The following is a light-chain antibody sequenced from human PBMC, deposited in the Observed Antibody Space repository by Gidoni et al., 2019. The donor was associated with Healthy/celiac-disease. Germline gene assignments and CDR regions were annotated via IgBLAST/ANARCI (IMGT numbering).Light chain of an antibody. CDR3: QQYGSSPFT. V-gene: IGKV3-20*01. J-gene: IGKJ5*01. Sequence: EIVLTQPPGTLSLSPGERATLSCRASQSVSSSYLAWYQQTPGQAPRLLIYGASSRATGIPDRFSGSGSGTDFTLTISSLEPEDFAVYYCQQYGSSPFTFGQGTRLEIK. CDR1: QSVSSSY. CDR2: GAS.